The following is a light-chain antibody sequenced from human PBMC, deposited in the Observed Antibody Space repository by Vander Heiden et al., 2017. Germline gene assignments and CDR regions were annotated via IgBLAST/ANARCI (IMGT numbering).Light chain of an antibody. J-gene: IGLJ2*01. CDR2: DVT. CDR1: SSDIGAEND. CDR3: STYAGTNNWGV. Sequence: QSALTPPPSASGSPRQSVTPSCTGTSSDIGAENDVTWYRKLPGKAPSLVIYDVTRRRSVVPCRFSAHNSGNAASLAFARLRAEEEADDYCSTYAGTNNWGVFGGGTKLTVL. V-gene: IGLV2-8*01.